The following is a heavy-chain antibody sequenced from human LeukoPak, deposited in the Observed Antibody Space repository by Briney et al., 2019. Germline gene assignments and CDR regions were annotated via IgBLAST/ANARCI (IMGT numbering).Heavy chain of an antibody. J-gene: IGHJ4*02. CDR2: IYPGDFET. CDR3: ARVIHLGELSLYDY. CDR1: GYSFTNYW. D-gene: IGHD3-16*02. V-gene: IGHV5-51*01. Sequence: GESLKISFKGSGYSFTNYWIGWVRQMPGKGLEWIGIIYPGDFETRYSPSFQGQVTISADKSISTAYLQWSSLKASDTAMYYCARVIHLGELSLYDYWGQGTLVTVSS.